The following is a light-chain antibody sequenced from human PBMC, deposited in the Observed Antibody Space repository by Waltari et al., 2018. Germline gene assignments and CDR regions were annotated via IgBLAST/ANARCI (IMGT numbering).Light chain of an antibody. J-gene: IGKJ2*01. CDR3: QQFNNYPRT. Sequence: AIQLTQSPSSLSASVGDRVTITCRASQGISSALAWYQQKPGRAPNILIYDASRLHTGVPSRFSGSGSGTDFTLTISSLQPEDLAIYYCQQFNNYPRTFGQGTKVDIK. CDR2: DAS. V-gene: IGKV1D-13*01. CDR1: QGISSA.